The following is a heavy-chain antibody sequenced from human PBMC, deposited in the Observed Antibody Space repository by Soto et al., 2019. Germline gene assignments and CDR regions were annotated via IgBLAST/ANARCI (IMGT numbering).Heavy chain of an antibody. CDR2: ISGSGGST. CDR1: GFTFSSYA. D-gene: IGHD6-13*01. Sequence: GESLKISCAASGFTFSSYAMSWVRQAPGKGLEWVSAISGSGGSTYYADSVKGRFTISRDNSKNTLYLQMNSLRAEDTAVYYCAKDRIAAAGMGFDYWGQGTLVTVSS. V-gene: IGHV3-23*01. CDR3: AKDRIAAAGMGFDY. J-gene: IGHJ4*02.